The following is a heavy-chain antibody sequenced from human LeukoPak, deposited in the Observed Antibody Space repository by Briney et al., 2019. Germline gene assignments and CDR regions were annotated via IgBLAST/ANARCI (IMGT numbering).Heavy chain of an antibody. D-gene: IGHD2-15*01. CDR2: IRYDGTNT. CDR3: AKLAELVVTNNWFDP. Sequence: GGSLRLSCTAPGFTFSSYAMHWVRQAPGKGLEWLAFIRYDGTNTHYADSVKGRFTISRDNSENTLYLQMNTLTIEDTAVYYCAKLAELVVTNNWFDPWGQGTLVTVSS. CDR1: GFTFSSYA. V-gene: IGHV3-30*02. J-gene: IGHJ5*02.